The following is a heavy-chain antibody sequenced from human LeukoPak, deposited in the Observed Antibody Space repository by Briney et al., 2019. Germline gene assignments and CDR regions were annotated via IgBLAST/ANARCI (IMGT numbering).Heavy chain of an antibody. CDR3: ARDQPYYYGSGSSSHSDY. Sequence: ASVKVSCNASGYTFTGYYMHWVRQPPGQGLEWMGWINPNSGGTNYAQKFQGRVTMTRDTSISTAYMELSRLRSDDAAVYYCARDQPYYYGSGSSSHSDYWGQGTLVTVSS. D-gene: IGHD3-10*01. J-gene: IGHJ4*02. CDR2: INPNSGGT. CDR1: GYTFTGYY. V-gene: IGHV1-2*02.